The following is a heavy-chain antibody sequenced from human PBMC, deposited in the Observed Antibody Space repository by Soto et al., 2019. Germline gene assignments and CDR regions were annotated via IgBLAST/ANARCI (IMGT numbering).Heavy chain of an antibody. J-gene: IGHJ3*02. CDR1: GYTFTSYG. CDR3: ARAQWLVDAFDI. V-gene: IGHV1-18*01. CDR2: ISAYNGNT. Sequence: GASVKVSCKASGYTFTSYGISWVRPAPGQGLEWMGWISAYNGNTNYAQKLQGRVTMTTDTSTSTAYMELRSLRSEDTAVYYCARAQWLVDAFDIWGQGTMVTVSS. D-gene: IGHD6-19*01.